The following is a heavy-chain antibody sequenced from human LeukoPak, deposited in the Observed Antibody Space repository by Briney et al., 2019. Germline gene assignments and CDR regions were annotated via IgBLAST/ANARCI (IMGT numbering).Heavy chain of an antibody. Sequence: GGSLRLSCAASGFTFSNAWMSWVRQAPGKGLEWVGRIKSKTDGGTTDYAAPVKGRFTISRDDSKNTLYLQMNSLKTEDTAVYYCTTGTQRIAARRDHWGQGTLVTVSS. D-gene: IGHD6-6*01. CDR2: IKSKTDGGTT. V-gene: IGHV3-15*01. J-gene: IGHJ4*02. CDR1: GFTFSNAW. CDR3: TTGTQRIAARRDH.